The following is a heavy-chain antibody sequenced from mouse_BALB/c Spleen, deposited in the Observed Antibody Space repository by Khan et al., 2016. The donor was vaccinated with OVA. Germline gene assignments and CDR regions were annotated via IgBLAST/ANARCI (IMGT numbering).Heavy chain of an antibody. CDR1: GFSLTSYG. CDR2: ICTGGST. J-gene: IGHJ1*01. Sequence: QVQLKESGPGLVAPSQCLTITCTVSGFSLTSYGVHWVRQPPGKDLEWLGVICTGGSTNYNSALRSRLTITKDNAKSQVFLQMNNLQTEDTAMYSCAREFGSSHWYFDVWGAGTTVTVSS. CDR3: AREFGSSHWYFDV. D-gene: IGHD1-1*01. V-gene: IGHV2-9*02.